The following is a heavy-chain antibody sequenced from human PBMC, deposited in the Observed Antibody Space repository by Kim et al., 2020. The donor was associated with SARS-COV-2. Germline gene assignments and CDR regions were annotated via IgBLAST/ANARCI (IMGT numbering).Heavy chain of an antibody. CDR3: ARHRGLYYDILSGAFDI. CDR1: GGSISSSSYY. J-gene: IGHJ3*02. V-gene: IGHV4-39*01. D-gene: IGHD3-9*01. CDR2: IYYSGST. Sequence: SETLSLTCTVSGGSISSSSYYWGWIRQPPGKGLEWIGSIYYSGSTYYNPSLKSRVTISVDTSKNQFSLKLSSVTAADTAVYYCARHRGLYYDILSGAFDIWGQGTMVTVSS.